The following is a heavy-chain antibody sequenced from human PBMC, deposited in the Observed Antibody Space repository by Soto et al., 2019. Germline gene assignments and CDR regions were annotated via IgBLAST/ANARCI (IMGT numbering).Heavy chain of an antibody. J-gene: IGHJ6*02. CDR1: GFTFSNAW. CDR2: IKSKTDGGTT. D-gene: IGHD6-19*01. V-gene: IGHV3-15*07. CDR3: TTDVGIAVAGRKFGMDV. Sequence: GGSLRLSCAASGFTFSNAWMNWVRQAPGKGLEWVGRIKSKTDGGTTDYAAPVKGRFTISRDDSKNTLYLQMNSLKTEDTAVYYCTTDVGIAVAGRKFGMDVWGQGTTVTVSS.